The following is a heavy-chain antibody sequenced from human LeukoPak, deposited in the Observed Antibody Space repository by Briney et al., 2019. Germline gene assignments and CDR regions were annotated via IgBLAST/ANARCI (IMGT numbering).Heavy chain of an antibody. D-gene: IGHD6-13*01. CDR3: AREIAAAGTGNWFDP. CDR2: ISAYKGNT. V-gene: IGHV1-18*01. J-gene: IGHJ5*02. CDR1: GYTFTSYG. Sequence: ASVKVSCKASGYTFTSYGISWVRQAPGQGLEWMGWISAYKGNTNYAQKLQGRVTMTTDTSTSTAYMELRSLRSDDTAVYYCAREIAAAGTGNWFDPWGQGTLVTVSS.